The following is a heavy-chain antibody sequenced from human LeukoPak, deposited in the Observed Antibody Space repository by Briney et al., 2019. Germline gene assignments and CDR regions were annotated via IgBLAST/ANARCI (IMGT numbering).Heavy chain of an antibody. V-gene: IGHV3-7*01. CDR1: GFTFSIYW. J-gene: IGHJ4*02. CDR3: ARDLRGWYGDY. Sequence: GGTLRLSCAASGFTFSIYWMSWGRRAPGKGLEWVANIKQEGSEKYYVDSVKGRFTISRDHAKNSLYLQMNSLRAEDTAVYYCARDLRGWYGDYWGQGTLVTVSS. CDR2: IKQEGSEK. D-gene: IGHD6-19*01.